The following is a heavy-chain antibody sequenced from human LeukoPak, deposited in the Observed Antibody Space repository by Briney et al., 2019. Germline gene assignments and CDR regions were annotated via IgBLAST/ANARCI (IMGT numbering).Heavy chain of an antibody. Sequence: GGSLRLSCAASGFTFRNYWMSWVRQAPGKGLEWVANIKQDGSEKYYVGSVKGRFTISRDNADNSLYLQMNSLRAEDTAVYYCSRLGTFDYWGQGTLVTVSS. CDR1: GFTFRNYW. J-gene: IGHJ4*02. CDR2: IKQDGSEK. V-gene: IGHV3-7*03. D-gene: IGHD3-10*01. CDR3: SRLGTFDY.